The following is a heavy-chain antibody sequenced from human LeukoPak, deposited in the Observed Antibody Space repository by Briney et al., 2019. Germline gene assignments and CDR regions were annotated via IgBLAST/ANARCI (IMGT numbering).Heavy chain of an antibody. J-gene: IGHJ4*02. CDR2: MNPDSGNR. D-gene: IGHD3-22*01. CDR3: ARDLQSSSGYYYVLGY. V-gene: IGHV1-8*01. Sequence: GASVKVSCKASGYTFASYDIDWVRQAPGQGLEWMGWMNPDSGNREYAQKFRGRFTMTMNTSTSTAYMELSNLRFEDTAVYYCARDLQSSSGYYYVLGYWGQGTLVTVSS. CDR1: GYTFASYD.